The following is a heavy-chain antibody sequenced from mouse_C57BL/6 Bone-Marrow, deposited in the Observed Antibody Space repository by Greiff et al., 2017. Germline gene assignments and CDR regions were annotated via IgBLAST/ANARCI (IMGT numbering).Heavy chain of an antibody. CDR1: GFTFSSYG. J-gene: IGHJ3*01. CDR3: ARQGVTTRGFAY. V-gene: IGHV5-6*01. Sequence: EVQLVESGGDLVKPGGSLKLSCAASGFTFSSYGMSWVRQTPDKRLEWVATISSGGSYTYYPDSVKGRFTISRDNAKNTLYLQMSSLKSEDTAMYYWARQGVTTRGFAYWGQGTLVTVSA. D-gene: IGHD2-2*01. CDR2: ISSGGSYT.